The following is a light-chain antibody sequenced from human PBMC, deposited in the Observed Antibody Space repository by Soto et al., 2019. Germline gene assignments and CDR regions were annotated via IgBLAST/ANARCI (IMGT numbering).Light chain of an antibody. CDR3: QQYNNWPRT. CDR1: QSISSW. J-gene: IGKJ1*01. V-gene: IGKV1-5*01. CDR2: AAS. Sequence: DIQITQSPSTLSASVGGGVTITCRASQSISSWLAWYQQKPGKAPKLLIYAASSLQSGVPSRFSGSGSGTDFTLTISRLQPEDFAVYYCQQYNNWPRTLGQGTKVDIK.